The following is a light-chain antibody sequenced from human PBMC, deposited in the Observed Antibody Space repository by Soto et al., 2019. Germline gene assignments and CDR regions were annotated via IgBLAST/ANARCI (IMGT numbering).Light chain of an antibody. CDR2: GES. CDR1: QSVSGD. CDR3: QQYNNWPRT. J-gene: IGKJ1*01. Sequence: EIVMTQSPATLSVSPGERATLSCRASQSVSGDLAWYHQKPGQAPRLLIYGESTRATGIPARFSGSGSGTELTLTINRLQSEDFAVYYCQQYNNWPRTCGQGTKVDIK. V-gene: IGKV3-15*01.